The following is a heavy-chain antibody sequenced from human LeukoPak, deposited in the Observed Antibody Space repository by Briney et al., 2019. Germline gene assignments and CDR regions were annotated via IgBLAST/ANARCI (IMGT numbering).Heavy chain of an antibody. CDR3: ARMAMALGGPLDT. V-gene: IGHV3-53*01. Sequence: GGSLRLSCVASGFTVSNNHMSWVRQSPGEGLEWVSLIYSSGNSYYPDSVKGRFTMSRDNSKNTVYLQMNSLRGEDTGVYYCARMAMALGGPLDTWGQGTLVTGSS. CDR2: IYSSGNS. CDR1: GFTVSNNH. D-gene: IGHD2-15*01. J-gene: IGHJ5*02.